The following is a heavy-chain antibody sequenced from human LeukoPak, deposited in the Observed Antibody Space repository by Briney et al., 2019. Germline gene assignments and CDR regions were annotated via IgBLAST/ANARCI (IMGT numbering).Heavy chain of an antibody. D-gene: IGHD6-13*01. CDR2: IIPIFGTA. CDR3: ARVRQQPKDYYYYYYMDV. Sequence: SVKVSCKASGGTFSSYAISWVRQAPGQGLEWMGGIIPIFGTANYAQKFQGRVTITADESTSTAYMELSSLRSEDTAVYYCARVRQQPKDYYYYYYMDVWGKGTTVTVSS. CDR1: GGTFSSYA. V-gene: IGHV1-69*13. J-gene: IGHJ6*03.